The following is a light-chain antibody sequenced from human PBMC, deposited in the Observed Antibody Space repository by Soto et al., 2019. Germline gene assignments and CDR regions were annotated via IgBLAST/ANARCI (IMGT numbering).Light chain of an antibody. V-gene: IGKV1-5*03. Sequence: EIQMTQSPSTLSASVGDRVTITCRASQSISTWLAWYQQKPWKAPKLLIYKASSLESGVPSRFSGSGSGTEFTLTISSLQPDDFATYYCQQYNTYSPTWTFGQGTKVEIK. CDR3: QQYNTYSPTWT. J-gene: IGKJ1*01. CDR2: KAS. CDR1: QSISTW.